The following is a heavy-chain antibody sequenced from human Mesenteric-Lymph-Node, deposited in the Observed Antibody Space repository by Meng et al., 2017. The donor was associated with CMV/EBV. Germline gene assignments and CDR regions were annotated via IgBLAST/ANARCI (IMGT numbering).Heavy chain of an antibody. CDR3: ARHKRFCGGSGCYSDFDY. J-gene: IGHJ4*02. V-gene: IGHV2-5*02. CDR1: LTHCGVG. Sequence: LTHCGVGGGGNPQPPGKALEWLALIYWDDDKRYSPSLRNRLTITKDTSKSQVVLTMTNLDPVDTATYYCARHKRFCGGSGCYSDFDYWGQGALVTVSS. D-gene: IGHD2-15*01. CDR2: IYWDDDK.